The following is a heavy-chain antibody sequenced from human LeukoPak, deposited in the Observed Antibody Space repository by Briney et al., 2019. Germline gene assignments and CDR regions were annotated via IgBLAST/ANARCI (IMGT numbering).Heavy chain of an antibody. Sequence: QPGGSLSLSCAPSGFTFSSNVMHWARPGPGKGLVWVSHINSDGRSTRYADSVKGRFTISRDNAKNTVYLQMNSLRAEDTAGYFCARDFSGAIDYWGGGTQVSV. CDR2: INSDGRST. V-gene: IGHV3-74*01. CDR1: GFTFSSNV. J-gene: IGHJ4*02. D-gene: IGHD3-10*01. CDR3: ARDFSGAIDY.